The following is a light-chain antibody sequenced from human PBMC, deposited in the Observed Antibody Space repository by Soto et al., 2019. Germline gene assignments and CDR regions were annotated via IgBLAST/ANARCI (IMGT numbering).Light chain of an antibody. Sequence: DIVMTQSPLSLPVTPVEPSSISCRSSHILLHSNGYNYLDWYLQKPGQSPQLLIYLGSNRASGVPDRFGGSRSGTEFTLTINSLEPEDFAVYYCQQRNVWPPITFGQGTRLEIK. J-gene: IGKJ5*01. CDR3: QQRNVWPPIT. CDR1: HILLHSNGYNY. V-gene: IGKV2-28*01. CDR2: LGS.